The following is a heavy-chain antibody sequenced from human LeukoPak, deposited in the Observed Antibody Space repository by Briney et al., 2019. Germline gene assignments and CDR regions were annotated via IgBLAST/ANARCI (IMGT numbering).Heavy chain of an antibody. CDR3: GRMVTVKAPFDY. D-gene: IGHD4-11*01. CDR2: IDWDDDK. V-gene: IGHV2-70*17. Sequence: SGPALVKPTQTLTLTCTFSGFSLCTSGMCVSWIRQPPGKALEWLARIDWDDDKFYSTSLKTRLTISKDTSKNQVVLTMTNMDPVDTATYYCGRMVTVKAPFDYWGQGTLVTVSS. CDR1: GFSLCTSGMC. J-gene: IGHJ4*02.